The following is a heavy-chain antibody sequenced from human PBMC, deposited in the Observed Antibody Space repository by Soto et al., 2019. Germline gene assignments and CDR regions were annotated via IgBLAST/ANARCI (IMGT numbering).Heavy chain of an antibody. V-gene: IGHV5-51*01. Sequence: GESLKISCKGSGYSFTSYWIGWVRQMPGKGLEWMGIICPGDSDTRYSPSFQGQVTISADKSISTAYLQWSSLKASDTAMYYCARKPPYSSGWYFFDYWGQGTLVTVSS. CDR3: ARKPPYSSGWYFFDY. J-gene: IGHJ4*02. CDR2: ICPGDSDT. CDR1: GYSFTSYW. D-gene: IGHD6-19*01.